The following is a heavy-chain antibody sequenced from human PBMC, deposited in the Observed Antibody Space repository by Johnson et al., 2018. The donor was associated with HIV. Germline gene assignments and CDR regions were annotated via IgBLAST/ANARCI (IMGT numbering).Heavy chain of an antibody. CDR3: ARDPGNYGGAFDI. Sequence: VQLVESGGGVVRPGGSVRLSCAASGFTFDDYTMHWVRQAPGKGLEWVSLISWDGGSTYYADSVKGRFTISRDNSKNSLYLQMNSLRAEDTAVYYCARDPGNYGGAFDIWGQGTMVTVSS. V-gene: IGHV3-43*01. CDR2: ISWDGGST. D-gene: IGHD4-11*01. J-gene: IGHJ3*02. CDR1: GFTFDDYT.